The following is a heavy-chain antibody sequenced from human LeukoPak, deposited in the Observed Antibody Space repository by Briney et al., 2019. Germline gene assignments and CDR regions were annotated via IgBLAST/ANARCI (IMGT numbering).Heavy chain of an antibody. D-gene: IGHD4-23*01. V-gene: IGHV4-61*01. J-gene: IGHJ4*02. CDR2: VCATGSA. Sequence: PSETLSLTCTGSTATLTNPTYYQRTCIRQPPWKGLELIGKVCATGSAIVNSSLTSRVTISLDTSNSQFSLKLSYVTAEESAVYYCARFRSGGLYFFDSWGQGALVTVSS. CDR1: TATLTNPTYY. CDR3: ARFRSGGLYFFDS.